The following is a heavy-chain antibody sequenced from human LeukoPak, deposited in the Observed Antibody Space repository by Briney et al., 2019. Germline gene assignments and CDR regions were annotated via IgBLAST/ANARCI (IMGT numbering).Heavy chain of an antibody. J-gene: IGHJ3*02. CDR1: GFSVSSNY. CDR2: IYSGGST. D-gene: IGHD6-13*01. CDR3: ARDLVTDNNIPATDAFDI. V-gene: IGHV3-66*01. Sequence: GGSLRLSCAASGFSVSSNYMSWVRQAPGRGLEWVSVIYSGGSTYYADSVKGRFTIYRDNSKNTLYLQMNSLRAEDTAVYYCARDLVTDNNIPATDAFDIWGQGTMVTVSS.